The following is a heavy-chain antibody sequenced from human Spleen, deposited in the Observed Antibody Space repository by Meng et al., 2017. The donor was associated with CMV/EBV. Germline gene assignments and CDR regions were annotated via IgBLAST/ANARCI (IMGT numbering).Heavy chain of an antibody. Sequence: SCKPSAGTFSSYTISWVRQDPGQGLEWMGWISAHNGNIKYAQKFQGRVTMTTDTSTSTAYMELRGLKSDDSAMYYCAREPVSGDSPYWGQGTLVTVSS. CDR2: ISAHNGNI. V-gene: IGHV1-18*01. CDR1: AGTFSSYT. J-gene: IGHJ4*02. CDR3: AREPVSGDSPY. D-gene: IGHD1-26*01.